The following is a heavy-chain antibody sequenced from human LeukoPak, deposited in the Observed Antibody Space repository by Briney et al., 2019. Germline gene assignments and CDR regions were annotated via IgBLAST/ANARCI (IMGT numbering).Heavy chain of an antibody. CDR1: GFTFSSYA. D-gene: IGHD6-13*01. Sequence: GGSLRLSCAASGFTFSSYAMRWVRQAPGKGLEWVSYISSSSGYTNYADSVKGRFTISRDNAKNSLYLQMNSLRDEDSAVYYCARDPHIAAAGTIFDYWGQGTLVTVSS. J-gene: IGHJ4*02. V-gene: IGHV3-21*05. CDR3: ARDPHIAAAGTIFDY. CDR2: ISSSSGYT.